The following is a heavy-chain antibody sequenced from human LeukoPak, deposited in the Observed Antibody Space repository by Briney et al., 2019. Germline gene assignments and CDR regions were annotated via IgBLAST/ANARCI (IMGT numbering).Heavy chain of an antibody. CDR3: AKGTGVYPVGYWYFDI. V-gene: IGHV3-23*01. J-gene: IGHJ2*01. Sequence: GGCLRLSCAASGFTFNNFAMSWVRQAPGKGLEWVSSLPGSGTYTHYADSVRGRFTISRDSSKNTLYLQMNSLRVEDTAVYYCAKGTGVYPVGYWYFDIWGRGTLVTVSS. CDR1: GFTFNNFA. CDR2: LPGSGTYT. D-gene: IGHD5/OR15-5a*01.